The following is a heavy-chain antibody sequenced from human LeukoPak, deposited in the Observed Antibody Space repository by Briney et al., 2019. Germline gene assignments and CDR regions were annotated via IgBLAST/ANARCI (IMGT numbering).Heavy chain of an antibody. V-gene: IGHV4-4*07. CDR1: AGSISSYF. CDR2: IYTSGST. D-gene: IGHD3-16*02. J-gene: IGHJ3*02. CDR3: ARSTPYDYVWGSYRPDDAFDI. Sequence: PSETLSLTCTVSAGSISSYFWSWIRQPAGKGLEWIGHIYTSGSTNYNPSFKSRVTMSVDTSKNQFSLKLSSVTAADTAVYYCARSTPYDYVWGSYRPDDAFDIWGKGTTVTVSS.